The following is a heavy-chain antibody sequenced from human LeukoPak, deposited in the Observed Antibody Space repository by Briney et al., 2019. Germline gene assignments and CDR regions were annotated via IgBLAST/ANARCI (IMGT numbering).Heavy chain of an antibody. CDR1: GGSFSGYY. D-gene: IGHD5-24*01. CDR3: ARVLARDHIDY. CDR2: INHSGST. V-gene: IGHV4-34*01. Sequence: SETLSLTCAVYGGSFSGYYWSWIRQPPGKGLEWIGEINHSGSTNYNPSLKSRVTISVDTSKNQFSLKLSSVTAADTAVYYCARVLARDHIDYWGQGTLVTVSS. J-gene: IGHJ4*02.